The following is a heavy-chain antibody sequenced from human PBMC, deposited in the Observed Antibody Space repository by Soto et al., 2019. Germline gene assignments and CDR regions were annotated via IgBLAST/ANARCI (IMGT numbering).Heavy chain of an antibody. CDR2: IIPIFGTA. J-gene: IGHJ5*02. V-gene: IGHV1-69*01. Sequence: QVQLVQSGAEVKKPGSSVKVSCKASGGTFSSYAISWLRQAPGQGLEWMGGIIPIFGTANYAQKFQGRVRITADESTSTAYMELSSLRSEDTAVYYCARSVIRDCTNGVCYTGWFDPWGQGTLVTVSS. CDR1: GGTFSSYA. D-gene: IGHD2-8*01. CDR3: ARSVIRDCTNGVCYTGWFDP.